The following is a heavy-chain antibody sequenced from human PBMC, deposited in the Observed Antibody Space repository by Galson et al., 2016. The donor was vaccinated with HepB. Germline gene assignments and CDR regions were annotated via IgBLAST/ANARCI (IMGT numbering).Heavy chain of an antibody. V-gene: IGHV3-30*03. CDR2: ISYDGSNK. CDR1: GFTFSTYG. J-gene: IGHJ3*02. CDR3: ARIRRGGPFDM. D-gene: IGHD3-10*01. Sequence: SLRLSCAASGFTFSTYGMHWVRQAPGKGLDWVAVISYDGSNKYYADSVKGRFTISRDNAKNSLNLQMNSLRAEDTGVYYCARIRRGGPFDMWGQGTMVTVSS.